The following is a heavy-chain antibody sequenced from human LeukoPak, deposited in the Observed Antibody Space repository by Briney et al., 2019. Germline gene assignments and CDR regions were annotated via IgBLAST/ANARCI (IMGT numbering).Heavy chain of an antibody. CDR1: GFTFSSYS. V-gene: IGHV3-21*01. J-gene: IGHJ4*02. Sequence: PGGSLRLSCAASGFTFSSYSMNWVRQAPGKGLEWVSSISSSSSYIYYADSVKGRFTISRDNAKNSLYLQMNSLRAEDTAVYYCARDKAHLAAAGFIDYWGQGTLVTVSS. CDR2: ISSSSSYI. CDR3: ARDKAHLAAAGFIDY. D-gene: IGHD6-13*01.